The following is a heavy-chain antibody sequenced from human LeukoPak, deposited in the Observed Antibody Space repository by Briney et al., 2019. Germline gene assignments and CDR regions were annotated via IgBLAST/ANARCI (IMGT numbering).Heavy chain of an antibody. CDR3: ARGTSCRGGSCYSDGYMDV. Sequence: ASVKASCKASGYTFTSYDFNWVRQATGQGLEWMGWMNPNSGNTGYAQKFQGRVTMTTDTSISTAYMELSSLRSEDTAVYYCARGTSCRGGSCYSDGYMDVWGKGTTVTVFS. V-gene: IGHV1-8*01. CDR1: GYTFTSYD. CDR2: MNPNSGNT. J-gene: IGHJ6*03. D-gene: IGHD2-15*01.